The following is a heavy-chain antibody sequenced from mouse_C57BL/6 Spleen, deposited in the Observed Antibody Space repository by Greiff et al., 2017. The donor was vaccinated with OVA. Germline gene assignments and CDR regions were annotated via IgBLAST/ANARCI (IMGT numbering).Heavy chain of an antibody. D-gene: IGHD2-3*01. CDR2: IDPANGNT. CDR3: AREGGYDGYYSPCAY. V-gene: IGHV14-3*01. Sequence: VQLQQSVAELVRPGASVKLSCTASGFNIKNTYMHWVKQRPEQGLEWIGRIDPANGNTKYAPKFQGKAPISADTSSNTAYLELSSLTSEDTAIYYCAREGGYDGYYSPCAYWGQGTLVTVSA. J-gene: IGHJ3*01. CDR1: GFNIKNTY.